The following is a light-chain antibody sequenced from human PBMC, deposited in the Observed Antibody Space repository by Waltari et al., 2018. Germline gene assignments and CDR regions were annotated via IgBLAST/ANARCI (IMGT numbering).Light chain of an antibody. Sequence: ENGLTQSPGTLSLSPGARAILSCRASQTVDNRFLARYQLKPGQAPRLLIHDASSRATGIPDRFSGSGSGTDFTLTISRLEPEDSAVYYCHQCGGSQRTFGGGTRVEIK. CDR2: DAS. J-gene: IGKJ4*01. CDR1: QTVDNRF. V-gene: IGKV3-20*01. CDR3: HQCGGSQRT.